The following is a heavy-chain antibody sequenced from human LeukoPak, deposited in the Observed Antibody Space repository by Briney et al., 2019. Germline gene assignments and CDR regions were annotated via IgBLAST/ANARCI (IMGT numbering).Heavy chain of an antibody. CDR3: ARVVVAAGSNWFDS. CDR2: IYYTGST. CDR1: GGSITSYY. D-gene: IGHD2-15*01. J-gene: IGHJ5*01. V-gene: IGHV4-59*01. Sequence: SETQSLTCTVSGGSITSYYWSWIRQPPGKGLEWIGYIYYTGSTNYNPSLKSRVTISVDTSKNQFSLKLSSVSAADTAVYYCARVVVAAGSNWFDSWGQGTLVTVSS.